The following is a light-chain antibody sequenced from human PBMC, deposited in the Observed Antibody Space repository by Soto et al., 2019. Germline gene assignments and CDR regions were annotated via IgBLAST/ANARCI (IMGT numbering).Light chain of an antibody. CDR1: QSVSTY. CDR2: DVS. V-gene: IGKV3-11*01. Sequence: EIVLTQFPATLSLSPGERATLSCRASQSVSTYLAWYQQKPGRAPRLLIYDVSNRATGIPPRFSGSGSGTEFTLTISSLQPDDFAVYYCQQYNNWPPWTFGQGTKVDIK. J-gene: IGKJ1*01. CDR3: QQYNNWPPWT.